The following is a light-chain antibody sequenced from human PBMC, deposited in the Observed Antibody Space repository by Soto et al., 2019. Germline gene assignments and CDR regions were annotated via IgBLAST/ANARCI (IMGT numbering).Light chain of an antibody. CDR2: DAP. V-gene: IGKV3-11*01. J-gene: IGKJ1*01. Sequence: EIVLTQSPATLSLSPGDRATLSCRASPSVSSTLAWYQQKPGLPPRLLIYDAPNRAAGIPARFSGSGSGTDFTLTISSLEPEDFAVYYCQQRSDWPAWTFGQGTKVEIK. CDR3: QQRSDWPAWT. CDR1: PSVSST.